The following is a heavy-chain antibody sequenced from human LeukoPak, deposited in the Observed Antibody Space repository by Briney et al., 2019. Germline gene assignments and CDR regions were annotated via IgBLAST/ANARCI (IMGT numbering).Heavy chain of an antibody. J-gene: IGHJ3*02. Sequence: GESLKISCKSSGYSFTSYWIGWVRQMPGKGLEWMGVIYPGDSDTRYSPSFQGQVTISADKSISTAYLQWSSLKASDTAMYYCARLSLVPAVRGAFDIWGQGTMVTVSS. V-gene: IGHV5-51*01. CDR2: IYPGDSDT. CDR1: GYSFTSYW. CDR3: ARLSLVPAVRGAFDI. D-gene: IGHD2-2*01.